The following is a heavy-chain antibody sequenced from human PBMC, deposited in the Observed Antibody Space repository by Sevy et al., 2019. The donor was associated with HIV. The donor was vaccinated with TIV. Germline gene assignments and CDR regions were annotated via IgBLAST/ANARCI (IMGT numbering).Heavy chain of an antibody. CDR3: AKDWGGASGSYLYFDH. D-gene: IGHD6-19*01. Sequence: GGSLRLSCSASGFSFSTYGMHWVRQAPGKGLEWAAAISYDGTKKYYGDSVKGRFTISRDNSNNTLYLEINGLRPEDTATYYCAKDWGGASGSYLYFDHWGQGAPVTVSS. J-gene: IGHJ4*02. CDR1: GFSFSTYG. V-gene: IGHV3-30*18. CDR2: ISYDGTKK.